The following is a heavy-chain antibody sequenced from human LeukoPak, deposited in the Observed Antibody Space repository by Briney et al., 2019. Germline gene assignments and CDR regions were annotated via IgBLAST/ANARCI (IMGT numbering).Heavy chain of an antibody. CDR1: GFIFSNSA. D-gene: IGHD6-19*01. CDR2: ISYDGSNK. J-gene: IGHJ4*02. Sequence: PGRSLRLSCAASGFIFSNSAMHWVRQAPGKGLEWVAVISYDGSNKYYADSVKGRFTISRDNSKNTLYLQMNSLRAEDTAVYYCAKDIEEWLVKWGGCFDYWGQGTLVTVSS. CDR3: AKDIEEWLVKWGGCFDY. V-gene: IGHV3-30*18.